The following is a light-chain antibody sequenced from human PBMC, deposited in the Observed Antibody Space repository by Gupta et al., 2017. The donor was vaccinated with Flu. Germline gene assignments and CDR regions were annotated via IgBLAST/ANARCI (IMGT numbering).Light chain of an antibody. V-gene: IGLV2-14*01. CDR1: SSYVGGYNY. J-gene: IGLJ1*01. CDR2: EVS. CDR3: SSYTSSSTDV. Sequence: QSALSQTASASGSRGPSRSITYTGTSSYVGGYNYVSWYQQHPAKAPKLMIYEVSNRPSVASNRSSCSKSGNTASLTSAGLQAEDEADYYCSSYTSSSTDVVGTGTKVTVL.